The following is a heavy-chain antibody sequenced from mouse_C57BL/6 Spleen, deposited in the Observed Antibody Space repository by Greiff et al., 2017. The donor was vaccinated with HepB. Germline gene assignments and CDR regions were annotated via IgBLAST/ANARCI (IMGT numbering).Heavy chain of an antibody. CDR1: GYTFTGYW. CDR3: ASLYGSSYEGAY. CDR2: ILPGSGSI. J-gene: IGHJ3*01. D-gene: IGHD1-1*01. Sequence: VQLQQSGAELMKPGASVKLSCKATGYTFTGYWIEWVKQRPGHGLEWIGEILPGSGSINYNEKFKGKATLTADTSSNTAYMQLSSLTTEDSAIYYCASLYGSSYEGAYWGQGTLVTVSA. V-gene: IGHV1-9*01.